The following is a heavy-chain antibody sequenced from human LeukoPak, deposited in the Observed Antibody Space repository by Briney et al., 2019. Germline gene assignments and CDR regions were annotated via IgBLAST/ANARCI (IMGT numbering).Heavy chain of an antibody. CDR1: GGSISSYY. J-gene: IGHJ5*02. Sequence: SETLSLTCTVSGGSISSYYWSWTRQPPGKGLEWIGYIYYSGSTNYNPSLKSLVTISVDTSKNQFSLKLSSVTAADTAVYYCARDLTGNNWFDPWGQGTLVTVSS. D-gene: IGHD2-8*02. V-gene: IGHV4-59*01. CDR3: ARDLTGNNWFDP. CDR2: IYYSGST.